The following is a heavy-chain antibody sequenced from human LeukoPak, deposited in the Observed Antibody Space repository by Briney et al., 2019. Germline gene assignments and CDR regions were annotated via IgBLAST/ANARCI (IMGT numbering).Heavy chain of an antibody. CDR3: ARPFLAGGYYMDV. V-gene: IGHV3-30*04. D-gene: IGHD2/OR15-2a*01. J-gene: IGHJ6*03. CDR1: GFTFSSYY. CDR2: ISYDGSNK. Sequence: GGSLRLSCAASGFTFSSYYMHWVCQAPGKGLEWVALISYDGSNKYYADSVKGRFTISRDNSKNTLFLQMNSLRADDTAVYYCARPFLAGGYYMDVWGKGTTVSVSS.